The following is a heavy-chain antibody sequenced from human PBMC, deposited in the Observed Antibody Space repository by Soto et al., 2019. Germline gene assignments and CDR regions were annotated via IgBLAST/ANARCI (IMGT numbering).Heavy chain of an antibody. D-gene: IGHD3-22*01. V-gene: IGHV3-21*01. CDR3: ARDPDYDSSGYFDNGYYYYGMDV. J-gene: IGHJ6*02. CDR1: GFTFSSYS. CDR2: ISSSSSYI. Sequence: PGGSLRLSCAASGFTFSSYSMNWVRQAPGKGLEWVSSISSSSSYIYYADSVKGRFTISRDNAKNSLYLQMNSLRAEDTAVYYCARDPDYDSSGYFDNGYYYYGMDVWGQGTTVTVSS.